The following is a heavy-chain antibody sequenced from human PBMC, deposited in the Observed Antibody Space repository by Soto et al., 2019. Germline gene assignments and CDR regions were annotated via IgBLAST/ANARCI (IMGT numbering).Heavy chain of an antibody. CDR1: EFTFSSYS. J-gene: IGHJ4*02. CDR2: ISSSSSYI. D-gene: IGHD6-19*01. Sequence: GGSLRLSCAASEFTFSSYSMNWVRQAPGKGLEWVSFISSSSSYIYYADSVKGRFTISRDNAKNSLYLQMNSLRAEDTAVYYCASSLAGPRIDYWGQGTLVTVSS. CDR3: ASSLAGPRIDY. V-gene: IGHV3-21*01.